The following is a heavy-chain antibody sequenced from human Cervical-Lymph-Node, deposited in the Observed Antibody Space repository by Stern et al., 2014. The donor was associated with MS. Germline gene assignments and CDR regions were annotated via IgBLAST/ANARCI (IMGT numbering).Heavy chain of an antibody. CDR3: ARHRSGWYLDAFDF. CDR2: IYPGDADT. J-gene: IGHJ3*01. Sequence: QLVESGAELKKPGESLKISCKGSGYSFTNYWIGLVRQMPGKGLEWLGIIYPGDADTRCSPSFQGQVTISADKSISIAYLQWSSLKASDTAMYYCARHRSGWYLDAFDFWGQGTLVTVSS. D-gene: IGHD6-19*01. V-gene: IGHV5-51*01. CDR1: GYSFTNYW.